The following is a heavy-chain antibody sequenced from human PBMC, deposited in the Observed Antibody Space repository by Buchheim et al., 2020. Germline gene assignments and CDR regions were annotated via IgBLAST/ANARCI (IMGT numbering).Heavy chain of an antibody. CDR2: IWYDGSNK. CDR3: ARELFVEWLTLSDYYYYGMDV. CDR1: GFTFSSYG. V-gene: IGHV3-33*01. Sequence: QVQLVESGGGVVQPGRSLRLSCAASGFTFSSYGMHWVRQAPGKGLEWVAVIWYDGSNKYYADSVKGRFTISRDNSKNTLYLQMNSLRAEDTAVYYCARELFVEWLTLSDYYYYGMDVWGQGTT. J-gene: IGHJ6*02. D-gene: IGHD3-3*01.